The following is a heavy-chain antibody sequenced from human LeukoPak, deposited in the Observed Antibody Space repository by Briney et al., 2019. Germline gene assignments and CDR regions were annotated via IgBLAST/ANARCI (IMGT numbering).Heavy chain of an antibody. D-gene: IGHD3-16*01. CDR3: ARGGGLDV. CDR2: INHNGNVN. V-gene: IGHV3-7*03. J-gene: IGHJ6*02. CDR1: GFTFSSYW. Sequence: GGSLRLSYAASGFTFSSYWMNWARQAAGKGLEWVASINHNGNVNYYVDSVKGRFTISRDNAKNSLYLQMSNLRAEDTAVYFCARGGGLDVWGQGATVTVSS.